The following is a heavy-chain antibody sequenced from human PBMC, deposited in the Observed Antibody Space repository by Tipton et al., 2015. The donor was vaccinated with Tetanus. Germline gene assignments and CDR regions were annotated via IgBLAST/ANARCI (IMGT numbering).Heavy chain of an antibody. J-gene: IGHJ6*02. CDR2: IYYSGTT. V-gene: IGHV4-4*01. Sequence: TLSLTCAVSGGSISSSKLWSWVRQAPGKGLEWIGEIYYSGTTNYNPSLKSRVTISTDKSKNQVSLRLNSVTAADTAVYFRARTPDYYYGMDVWGQGTTVTVSS. CDR1: GGSISSSKL. CDR3: ARTPDYYYGMDV.